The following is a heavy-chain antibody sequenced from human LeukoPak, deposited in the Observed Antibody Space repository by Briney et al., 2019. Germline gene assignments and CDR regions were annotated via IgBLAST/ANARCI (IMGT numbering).Heavy chain of an antibody. Sequence: GGSLRLSCAASGFTFSSYAMSWVRQAPGKGLEWVSAISGSGGSTYYADSVKGRFTISRDNSKNTLYLQMNSLRAEDTAVYYCAKASHYDILTGYYTYYYMDVWGKGTTVTVSS. CDR2: ISGSGGST. J-gene: IGHJ6*03. CDR3: AKASHYDILTGYYTYYYMDV. CDR1: GFTFSSYA. D-gene: IGHD3-9*01. V-gene: IGHV3-23*01.